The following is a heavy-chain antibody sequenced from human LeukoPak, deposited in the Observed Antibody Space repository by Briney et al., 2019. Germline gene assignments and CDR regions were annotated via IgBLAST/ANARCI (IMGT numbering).Heavy chain of an antibody. J-gene: IGHJ1*01. D-gene: IGHD6-13*01. CDR3: ARDSSSWYRVSGDFQH. CDR2: ISAYNGNT. V-gene: IGHV1-18*04. CDR1: GYTFTSYG. Sequence: ASVKVSCKASGYTFTSYGISWVRQAPGQELEWMGWISAYNGNTNYAQKLQGRVTMTTDTSTSTAYMELRSLRSDDTAVYYCARDSSSWYRVSGDFQHWGQGTLVTVSS.